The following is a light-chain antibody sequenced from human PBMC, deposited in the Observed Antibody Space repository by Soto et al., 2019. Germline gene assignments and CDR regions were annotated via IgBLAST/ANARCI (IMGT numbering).Light chain of an antibody. Sequence: VMTQSPLSLHFTPGEPASISCRSSRSLVRRNRGNYLNWYLQKPGRSPQLLIYLTSNRACGVPDRFSGSGSGTDFTLKISRVEAEDFGVYYCAQGQHTPLTFGRGTKVDI. CDR2: LTS. J-gene: IGKJ4*02. CDR3: AQGQHTPLT. V-gene: IGKV2-28*01. CDR1: RSLVRRNRGNY.